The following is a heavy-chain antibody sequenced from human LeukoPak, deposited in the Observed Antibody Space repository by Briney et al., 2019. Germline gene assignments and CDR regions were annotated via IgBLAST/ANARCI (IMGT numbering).Heavy chain of an antibody. J-gene: IGHJ4*02. CDR1: GFTFSSLA. D-gene: IGHD6-13*01. CDR2: ISGSGGST. Sequence: GGSLRLSGAASGFTFSSLAMSWVRQAPGKGLEGVSAISGSGGSTYYADSVKGRFTISRDNSKNTLYLHMNSLRAEDTAVYYCAKEDSSSSWPGRDYYFDYWGQGNLVTVSS. CDR3: AKEDSSSSWPGRDYYFDY. V-gene: IGHV3-23*01.